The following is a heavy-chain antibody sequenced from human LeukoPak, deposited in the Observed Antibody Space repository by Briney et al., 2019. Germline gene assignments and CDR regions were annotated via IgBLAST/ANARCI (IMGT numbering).Heavy chain of an antibody. D-gene: IGHD3-22*01. Sequence: SVKVSCKASGFTFTSSAVRWVRQARGQRLEWIGWIVVGSGNTNYAQKFQERVTITRDMSTSTAYMELSSLRSEDTAVYYCAAAPYYYDSSRFDPWGQGTLVTVSS. CDR2: IVVGSGNT. V-gene: IGHV1-58*01. CDR1: GFTFTSSA. J-gene: IGHJ5*02. CDR3: AAAPYYYDSSRFDP.